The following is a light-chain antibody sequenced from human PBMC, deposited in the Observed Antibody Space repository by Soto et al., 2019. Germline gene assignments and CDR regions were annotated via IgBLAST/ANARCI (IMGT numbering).Light chain of an antibody. Sequence: DIQMTQSPSSLSASVGDSFTLTCQASQDIITYLNWYQQKPGKAPKLLIYHASNLETGVPPRFSGSGSGTHFTFTISSLQPEDAATYYCQQSYNTPSFGQGTRLEI. V-gene: IGKV1-33*01. J-gene: IGKJ5*01. CDR3: QQSYNTPS. CDR1: QDIITY. CDR2: HAS.